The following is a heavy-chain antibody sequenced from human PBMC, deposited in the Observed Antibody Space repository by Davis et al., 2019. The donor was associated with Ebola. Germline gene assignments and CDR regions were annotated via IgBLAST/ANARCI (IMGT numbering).Heavy chain of an antibody. CDR3: ARDRCTNGVCYFINWFDP. D-gene: IGHD2-8*01. Sequence: SVKVSCKASGGTFSSYTIDWVRQAPGQGLEWMGGIIPMFGTAKYARKFQGRVTITADESTSTAYMDLSSLRSEDTAVYYCARDRCTNGVCYFINWFDPWGQGTLVIVSS. CDR2: IIPMFGTA. V-gene: IGHV1-69*13. J-gene: IGHJ5*02. CDR1: GGTFSSYT.